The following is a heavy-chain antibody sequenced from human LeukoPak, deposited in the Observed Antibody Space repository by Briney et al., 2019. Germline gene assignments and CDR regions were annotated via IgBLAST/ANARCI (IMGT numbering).Heavy chain of an antibody. CDR3: ARYADYHAGWFDP. CDR1: GGSINNYY. Sequence: PSETLSLTCTVSGGSINNYYWSWIRQPPGKGLEWIGYIYYSGSTSYNPSLKSRVTISVDTSKNQFSLKLSSVTAADTAVYCCARYADYHAGWFDPWGQGTLVTVSP. V-gene: IGHV4-59*01. CDR2: IYYSGST. D-gene: IGHD4-17*01. J-gene: IGHJ5*02.